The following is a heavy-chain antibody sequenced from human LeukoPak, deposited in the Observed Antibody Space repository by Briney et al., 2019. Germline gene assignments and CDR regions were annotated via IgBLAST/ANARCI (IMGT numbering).Heavy chain of an antibody. CDR3: ARGGDLNQDYYDPHWFDP. V-gene: IGHV1-2*02. CDR1: GYTFTGYY. CDR2: INPNSGGT. Sequence: ASVKVSCKASGYTFTGYYMHWVRQAPGQGLEWMGWINPNSGGTNSAQKFQGRVTMTRDTSISTAYMELSRLRSDDTAIYFCARGGDLNQDYYDPHWFDPWGQGTLVTVSS. J-gene: IGHJ5*02. D-gene: IGHD3-22*01.